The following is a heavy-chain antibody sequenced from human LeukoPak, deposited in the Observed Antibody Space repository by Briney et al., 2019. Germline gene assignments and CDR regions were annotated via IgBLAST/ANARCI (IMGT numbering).Heavy chain of an antibody. V-gene: IGHV3-33*01. CDR3: GRGPYGGNRYDALDI. CDR2: IWYDGTNE. CDR1: GFSFKNYG. Sequence: QPGGSLRLSCAASGFSFKNYGIHWVRQAPGKGLEWVAIIWYDGTNEYYADSVKGRFTVSRDNSKNTLYLQMSSLRAEDTAVYYCGRGPYGGNRYDALDIWSQGTMVTVSS. J-gene: IGHJ3*02. D-gene: IGHD4-23*01.